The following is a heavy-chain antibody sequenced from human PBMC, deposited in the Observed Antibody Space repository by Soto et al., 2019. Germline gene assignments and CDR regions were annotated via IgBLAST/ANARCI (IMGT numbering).Heavy chain of an antibody. CDR2: INHSGST. CDR1: GGSFSGYY. D-gene: IGHD3-10*01. CDR3: ARASIRGVDY. Sequence: SETLSLTCAVYGGSFSGYYWSWIRQPPGKGLEWIGEINHSGSTNYNPSLKSRVTISVDTSKNQFSLKLSSVTAADTAVYYCARASIRGVDYWGQGTLVTV. V-gene: IGHV4-34*01. J-gene: IGHJ4*02.